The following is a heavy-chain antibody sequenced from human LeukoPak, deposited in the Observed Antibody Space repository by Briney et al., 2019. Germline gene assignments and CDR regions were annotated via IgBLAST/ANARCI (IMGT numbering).Heavy chain of an antibody. CDR1: GGSISSYY. CDR2: IYYSGST. J-gene: IGHJ4*02. D-gene: IGHD2-21*02. CDR3: ASQVTAIVNYFDY. V-gene: IGHV4-39*01. Sequence: SETLSLACTVSGGSISSYYWGWIRQPPGKGLEWIGSIYYSGSTYYNPSLKSRVTISVDTSKNQFSLKLSSVTAADTAVYYCASQVTAIVNYFDYWGQGTLVTVPS.